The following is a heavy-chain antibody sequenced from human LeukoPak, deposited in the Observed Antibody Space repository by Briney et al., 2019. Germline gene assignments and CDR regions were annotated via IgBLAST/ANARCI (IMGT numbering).Heavy chain of an antibody. CDR2: ISAYNGNT. CDR1: GYTFTSYG. Sequence: GASVKVSCKASGYTFTSYGISWVRQAPGQGLEWMGWISAYNGNTDYAQKLQGRVTMTTDTSTSTAYMELRSLRSDDTAVYYCARDLGYYYDSSGYYYGIGRYYFDYWGQGTLVTVSS. D-gene: IGHD3-22*01. V-gene: IGHV1-18*01. J-gene: IGHJ4*02. CDR3: ARDLGYYYDSSGYYYGIGRYYFDY.